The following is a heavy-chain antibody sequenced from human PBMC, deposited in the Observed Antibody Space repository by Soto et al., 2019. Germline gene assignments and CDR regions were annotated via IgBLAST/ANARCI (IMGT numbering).Heavy chain of an antibody. J-gene: IGHJ4*02. D-gene: IGHD3-22*01. CDR2: LSCSGGST. CDR3: AKGITMIVVVIYFDY. CDR1: GFNCSSYA. Sequence: PGGSLRVSWAASGFNCSSYAKSWVRQAPGKGLELISALSCSGGSTYYADCGKGWFTISRDKSKNTLYLQLNSLGPEDTAGYYCAKGITMIVVVIYFDYGGQGTLVTVSS. V-gene: IGHV3-23*01.